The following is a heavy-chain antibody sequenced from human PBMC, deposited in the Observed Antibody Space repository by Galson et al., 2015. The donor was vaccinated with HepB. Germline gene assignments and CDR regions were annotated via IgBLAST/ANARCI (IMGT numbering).Heavy chain of an antibody. J-gene: IGHJ3*02. CDR1: GYTFTSYY. CDR3: ARPVQGHAFDI. Sequence: SVKVSCKASGYTFTSYYMHWVRQAPGQGLEWMGIINPSGGSTSYAQKFQGRVTITRDTSTSTVYMELSSLRSEDTAVYYCARPVQGHAFDIWGQGTMVTVSS. D-gene: IGHD3-10*02. CDR2: INPSGGST. V-gene: IGHV1-46*03.